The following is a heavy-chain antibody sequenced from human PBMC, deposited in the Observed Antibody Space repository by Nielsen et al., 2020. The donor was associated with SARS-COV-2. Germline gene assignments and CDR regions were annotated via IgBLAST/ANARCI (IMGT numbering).Heavy chain of an antibody. CDR2: IYHSGRT. V-gene: IGHV4-30-2*01. CDR3: ARGGRITFGGADDAFDI. Sequence: SQTLSLTCAVAGGSISSGGYSWSWIRQPPGKGLEWIGYIYHSGRTYYNPSLKSRVTISVDRSKNQFSLKLSSVTAADTAVYYCARGGRITFGGADDAFDIWGQGTMVTVSS. D-gene: IGHD3-16*01. CDR1: GGSISSGGYS. J-gene: IGHJ3*02.